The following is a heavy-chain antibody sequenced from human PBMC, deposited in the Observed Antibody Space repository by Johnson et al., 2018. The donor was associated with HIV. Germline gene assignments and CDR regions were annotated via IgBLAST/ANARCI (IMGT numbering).Heavy chain of an antibody. J-gene: IGHJ3*02. CDR1: RFTFSSYA. CDR3: ARDFSLVGGWSPFDI. Sequence: VQLVESGGGLVQPGGSLRLSCAASRFTFSSYAMSWVRQAPGKGLEWVSAISGSGDSTYYADSVKGRFTISRDNSKNTLYLQMNSLRAEDTAVYYCARDFSLVGGWSPFDIWGQGTMVTVSS. D-gene: IGHD6-19*01. CDR2: ISGSGDST. V-gene: IGHV3-23*04.